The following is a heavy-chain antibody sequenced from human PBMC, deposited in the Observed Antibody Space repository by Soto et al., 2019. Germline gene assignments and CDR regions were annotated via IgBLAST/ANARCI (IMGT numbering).Heavy chain of an antibody. D-gene: IGHD3-16*01. Sequence: QVQLVQSGAEVKKPGASVKVSCTASGYRFSSYGISWVRQAPGQGLEWMCWISAYNGDTNSASKLKGRGNMTTDTSTSTAYIGLRSLTSDDTAVYYCARDDPTAGHGSYVSFDLRGQGPLVTVSS. J-gene: IGHJ4*02. CDR3: ARDDPTAGHGSYVSFDL. CDR1: GYRFSSYG. V-gene: IGHV1-18*01. CDR2: ISAYNGDT.